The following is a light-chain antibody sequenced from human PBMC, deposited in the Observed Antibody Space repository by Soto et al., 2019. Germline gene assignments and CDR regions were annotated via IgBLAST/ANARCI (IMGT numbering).Light chain of an antibody. J-gene: IGLJ2*01. CDR2: RKN. CDR1: SSNIGSNY. CDR3: AAWDGSLSGVV. Sequence: QSVVTQPPSASGTPGQRVTISCSGSSSNIGSNYVYWYQQLPGTAPKLLIYRKNQRPSGVPARFSGSKSGTSASLATGGLLSEDEADYYCAAWDGSLSGVVFGGGTKLTVL. V-gene: IGLV1-47*01.